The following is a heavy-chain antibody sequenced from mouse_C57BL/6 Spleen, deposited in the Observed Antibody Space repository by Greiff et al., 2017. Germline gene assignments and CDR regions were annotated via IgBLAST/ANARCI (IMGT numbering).Heavy chain of an antibody. V-gene: IGHV1-75*01. CDR1: GYTFTDYY. J-gene: IGHJ3*01. Sequence: QVQLQQSGPELVKPGASVKISCKASGYTFTDYYINWVKQRPGQGLEWIGWIFPGSGSTYYNEKFKGKATLTVDTSSSTAYMLLSSLTSEDSAVYFCASPAPYYYGSHSFAYWGQGALVTVSA. CDR3: ASPAPYYYGSHSFAY. D-gene: IGHD1-1*01. CDR2: IFPGSGST.